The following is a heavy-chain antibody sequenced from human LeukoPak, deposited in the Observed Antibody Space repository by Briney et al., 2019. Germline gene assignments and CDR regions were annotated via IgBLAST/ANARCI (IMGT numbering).Heavy chain of an antibody. CDR1: GGTFSSYA. CDR2: IIPIFGTA. CDR3: AREAHPLSSGGNPFDY. V-gene: IGHV1-69*06. D-gene: IGHD6-19*01. Sequence: ASVKVSCKASGGTFSSYAISWVRQAPGQGLEWMGGIIPIFGTANYAQRFQGRVTITADRSTSTAYMELSTLSSEDTALYFCAREAHPLSSGGNPFDYWGQGTVVTVSS. J-gene: IGHJ4*02.